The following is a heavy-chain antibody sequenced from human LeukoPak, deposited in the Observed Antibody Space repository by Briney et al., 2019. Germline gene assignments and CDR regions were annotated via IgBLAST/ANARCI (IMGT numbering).Heavy chain of an antibody. J-gene: IGHJ4*02. V-gene: IGHV3-21*01. CDR2: ISSSSSYI. Sequence: PGGSLRLSCAASGFTFSSYSMNWVRQAPGKGLEWVSSISSSSSYIYYADSVKGRFTISRDNAKNSLYLKMNSLRAEDTAVYYCARHFPSYGYSSGWYRGGTGGFDYWGQGTLVTASS. D-gene: IGHD6-19*01. CDR3: ARHFPSYGYSSGWYRGGTGGFDY. CDR1: GFTFSSYS.